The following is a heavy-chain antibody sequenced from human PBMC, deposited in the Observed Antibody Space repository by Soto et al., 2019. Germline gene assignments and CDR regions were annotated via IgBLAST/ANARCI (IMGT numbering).Heavy chain of an antibody. Sequence: GGSLRLSCAASGFSFTTYAMHWVRQAPGKGLEWVAVISDDGSIKYYADSVKGRFTISRDNSKNTFYLQMNSLRVEDTAVYYCARVGDGYNLNYWGQGTLVTVSS. CDR3: ARVGDGYNLNY. V-gene: IGHV3-30-3*01. CDR2: ISDDGSIK. D-gene: IGHD5-12*01. J-gene: IGHJ4*02. CDR1: GFSFTTYA.